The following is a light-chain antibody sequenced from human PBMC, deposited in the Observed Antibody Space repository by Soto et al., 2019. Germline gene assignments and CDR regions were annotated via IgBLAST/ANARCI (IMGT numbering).Light chain of an antibody. Sequence: ERVLTKSPGTLSVSPGERANLSCRASQSVSPNLAWFQQKPDQAPRLLIYGASTRATGIPARFTGSGSGTEFTLTINSLQSEDLAVYYCQQSNNWPYTFGQVTKLEV. CDR1: QSVSPN. CDR3: QQSNNWPYT. J-gene: IGKJ2*01. V-gene: IGKV3-15*01. CDR2: GAS.